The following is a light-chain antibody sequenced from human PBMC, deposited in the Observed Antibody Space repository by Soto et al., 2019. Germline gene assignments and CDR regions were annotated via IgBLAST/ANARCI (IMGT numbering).Light chain of an antibody. J-gene: IGKJ1*01. CDR1: QSVSSY. CDR3: QQRSDWPPA. V-gene: IGKV3-11*01. Sequence: EIVLTQSPATLSLSPGERATLSCRASQSVSSYLAWYQQKPGQAPRLLISDASNRAAGIPARFSGSGSWTDFTLTISSLEPEDFAVYYCQQRSDWPPAFGQGTKVEVK. CDR2: DAS.